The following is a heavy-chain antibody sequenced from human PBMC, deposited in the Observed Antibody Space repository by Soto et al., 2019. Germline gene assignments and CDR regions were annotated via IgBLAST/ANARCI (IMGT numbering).Heavy chain of an antibody. V-gene: IGHV4-34*01. Sequence: QVLLQQWGAGRLKPSETLSLTCAVYGGSFIDYSWGWIRQSPGTGLEWIGEINHSGSANYNPSLTSRVTIYVDTSKNQFSLKLYSVTAADAAVYYCARVSDYWSQGTLVTVSS. CDR1: GGSFIDYS. CDR2: INHSGSA. CDR3: ARVSDY. J-gene: IGHJ4*02.